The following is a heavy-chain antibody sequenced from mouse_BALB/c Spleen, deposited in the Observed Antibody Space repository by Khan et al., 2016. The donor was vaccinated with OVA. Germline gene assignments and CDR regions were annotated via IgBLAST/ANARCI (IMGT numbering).Heavy chain of an antibody. CDR1: GFTFSNYG. V-gene: IGHV5-6-5*01. J-gene: IGHJ3*01. Sequence: EVQGVESGGGLVKPGGSLKLSCAASGFTFSNYGVSWVRQTPEKRLEWVASISSGDTTYSPDSVKGRFTISSDHARNILYLQMSSLRSEDTAMYYCARDYWFAYWGQGTLVTVSA. CDR2: ISSGDTT. CDR3: ARDYWFAY.